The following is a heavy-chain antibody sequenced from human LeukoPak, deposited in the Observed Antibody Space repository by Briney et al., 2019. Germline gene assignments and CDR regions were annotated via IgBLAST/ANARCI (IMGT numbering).Heavy chain of an antibody. D-gene: IGHD2-2*01. CDR3: AAAQLLFGTFDY. J-gene: IGHJ4*02. Sequence: GGSLRLSCAASGFTFSSYAMHWVRQAPGKGLEWVAIISYDGSNKYYTDSVKGRFTISRDNAKNSLYLQMNSLRAEDTAVYYCAAAQLLFGTFDYWGQGTLVTVSS. V-gene: IGHV3-30-3*01. CDR1: GFTFSSYA. CDR2: ISYDGSNK.